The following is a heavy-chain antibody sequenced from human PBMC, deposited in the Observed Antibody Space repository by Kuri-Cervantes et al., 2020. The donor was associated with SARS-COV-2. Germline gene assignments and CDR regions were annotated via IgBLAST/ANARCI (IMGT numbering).Heavy chain of an antibody. CDR1: GFTFDDYG. D-gene: IGHD4-17*01. J-gene: IGHJ4*02. CDR2: INRNGGST. V-gene: IGHV3-20*04. CDR3: ARITLYGDYFDY. Sequence: GESLKIPCAASGFTFDDYGMRSVRQAPGKGLEWVSGINRNGGSTSYADSVKGRFTISRDNAKNSLYLQMNSLRAEDTALYYCARITLYGDYFDYWGQGTLVTVSS.